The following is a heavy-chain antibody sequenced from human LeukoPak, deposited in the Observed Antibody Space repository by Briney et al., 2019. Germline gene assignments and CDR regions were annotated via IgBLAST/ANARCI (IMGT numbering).Heavy chain of an antibody. CDR3: AKSRFGSGSYYTENWFDP. CDR2: IRYDGSNK. CDR1: GFTFSSYG. V-gene: IGHV3-30*02. D-gene: IGHD3-10*01. J-gene: IGHJ5*02. Sequence: GGSLRLSCAASGFTFSSYGMHWVRQAPGKGLEWVAFIRYDGSNKYYADSVKGRFTISRDNSKNTLYLQVNSLRAEDTAVYYCAKSRFGSGSYYTENWFDPWGQGTLVTVSS.